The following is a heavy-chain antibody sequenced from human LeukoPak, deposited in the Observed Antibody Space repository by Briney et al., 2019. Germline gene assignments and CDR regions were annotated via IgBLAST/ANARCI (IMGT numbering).Heavy chain of an antibody. J-gene: IGHJ4*02. Sequence: ASVKVSCKASGYTFTSYYMHWVRQAPGQGLEWMGIIHPSGGSTSYAEKFQGRVTMTRDTSTSTVYMGLSGLRSEDTAVYYCVRDAVAATASYYFDYWGQGTLVAVSS. D-gene: IGHD6-13*01. CDR2: IHPSGGST. V-gene: IGHV1-46*01. CDR1: GYTFTSYY. CDR3: VRDAVAATASYYFDY.